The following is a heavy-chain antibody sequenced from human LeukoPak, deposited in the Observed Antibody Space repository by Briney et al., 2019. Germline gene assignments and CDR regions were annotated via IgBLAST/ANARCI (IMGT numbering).Heavy chain of an antibody. V-gene: IGHV1-18*01. CDR1: GYTFSSYG. CDR2: VSAYADDT. Sequence: GASVKVSCKASGYTFSSYGISWVRQAPGQGLEWMGWVSAYADDTNYVQKFQGRVTMTTDTSTSTAHMELRSLRSDDTAVYYCARDCIGCHGFDYWGQGTLVTVSS. CDR3: ARDCIGCHGFDY. D-gene: IGHD2-15*01. J-gene: IGHJ4*02.